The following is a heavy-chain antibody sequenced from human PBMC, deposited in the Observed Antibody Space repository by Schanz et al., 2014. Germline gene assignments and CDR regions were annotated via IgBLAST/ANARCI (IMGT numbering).Heavy chain of an antibody. D-gene: IGHD4-17*01. J-gene: IGHJ5*02. V-gene: IGHV1-18*01. CDR1: GYTFTSSG. CDR2: INGYNAHT. CDR3: ATLDYADSVS. Sequence: QVQLVQSGAEMKKPGASVKVSCKASGYTFTSSGFSWVRQAPGQGLEWMGWINGYNAHTNYAQKFQGRVTMTTDTSTTTAYMELNSLNSDDTAVYYCATLDYADSVSWGQGTLVTVSS.